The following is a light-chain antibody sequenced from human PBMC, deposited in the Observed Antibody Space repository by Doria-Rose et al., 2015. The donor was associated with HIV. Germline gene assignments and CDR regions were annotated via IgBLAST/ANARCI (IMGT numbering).Light chain of an antibody. CDR2: GTS. Sequence: DIQMTQSPTSLSASVGDRVTITCRASQIINTYLNWYQQKPGTAPKLLIYGTSTLQSGVPSRFSGTRSGTDFTLTISSLQPEDFATYYCQQSYSTPRTFGQGTKLDIK. CDR1: QIINTY. J-gene: IGKJ2*01. CDR3: QQSYSTPRT. V-gene: IGKV1-39*01.